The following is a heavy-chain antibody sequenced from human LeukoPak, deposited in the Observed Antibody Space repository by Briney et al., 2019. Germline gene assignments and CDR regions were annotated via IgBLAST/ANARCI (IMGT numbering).Heavy chain of an antibody. J-gene: IGHJ4*02. Sequence: SVRVSCKASGYTFISYYMHWVPQAPGQGLEWMGIINPSGGSTSYAQKFQGRVTMTRDTSTSTVYMELSSLRSAETAVYYCARDRSPKVISSLDYWGQGTLVTVSS. D-gene: IGHD6-6*01. CDR1: GYTFISYY. CDR3: ARDRSPKVISSLDY. CDR2: INPSGGST. V-gene: IGHV1-46*01.